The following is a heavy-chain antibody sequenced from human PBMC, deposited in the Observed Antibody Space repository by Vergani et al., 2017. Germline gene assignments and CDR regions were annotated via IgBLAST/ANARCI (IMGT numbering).Heavy chain of an antibody. CDR3: TTGVGATIRDY. D-gene: IGHD1-26*01. CDR2: IKSKTDGGTT. V-gene: IGHV3-15*01. J-gene: IGHJ4*02. CDR1: GFTFSNVW. Sequence: EVQLVESGGGLVKPGGSLRLSCAASGFTFSNVWMSWVRQAPGKGLEWVGRIKSKTDGGTTDYAAPVKGRFTISRDDSKNTLYLQMNSLKTEDTAVYYWTTGVGATIRDYWGQGTLVTVSS.